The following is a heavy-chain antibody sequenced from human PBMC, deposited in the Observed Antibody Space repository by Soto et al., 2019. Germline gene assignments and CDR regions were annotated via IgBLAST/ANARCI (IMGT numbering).Heavy chain of an antibody. CDR3: GREAYISYGHAIGR. D-gene: IGHD2-21*01. CDR2: NYYSGTT. J-gene: IGHJ4*02. Sequence: SSETLSLTCAVSGVSISSYYWRWIRQPPGKGLEWIGYNYYSGTTNNNPSLKSRVTISVDTAKNKIFLSLTSVTAAATAVYYCGREAYISYGHAIGRWGPETLVTVSS. V-gene: IGHV4-59*01. CDR1: GVSISSYY.